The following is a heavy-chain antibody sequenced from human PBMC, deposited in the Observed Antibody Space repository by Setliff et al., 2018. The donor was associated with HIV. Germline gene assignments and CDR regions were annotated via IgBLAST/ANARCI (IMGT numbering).Heavy chain of an antibody. CDR1: GYTLTELS. D-gene: IGHD6-13*01. CDR3: ATDPGYSSTWYSESFQH. J-gene: IGHJ1*01. V-gene: IGHV1-24*01. CDR2: FDPEDGET. Sequence: GASVKVSCKISGYTLTELSIHWVRQAPGKWLEWMANFDPEDGETFYAQKFQGRLTMTEDTSTDTAYMELSSLRSDDTAMYYCATDPGYSSTWYSESFQHWGQGTVVTVSS.